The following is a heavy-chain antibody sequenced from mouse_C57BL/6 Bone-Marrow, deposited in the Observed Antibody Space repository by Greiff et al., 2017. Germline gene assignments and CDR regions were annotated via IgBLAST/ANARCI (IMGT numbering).Heavy chain of an antibody. CDR3: ARIDPTATTIVTSYYAMDY. Sequence: QVTLKESGPGILQPSQTLSLTCSFSGFSLSTFGMGVGWIRQPSGKGLEWLAHIWWDDDKYYNPALKSRLTISKDTSKNQVFLKIANVDTADTATYYCARIDPTATTIVTSYYAMDYWGQGTSVTVSS. V-gene: IGHV8-8*01. D-gene: IGHD2-5*01. CDR1: GFSLSTFGMG. CDR2: IWWDDDK. J-gene: IGHJ4*01.